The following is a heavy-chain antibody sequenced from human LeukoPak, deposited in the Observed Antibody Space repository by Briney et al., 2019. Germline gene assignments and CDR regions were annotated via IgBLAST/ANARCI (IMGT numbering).Heavy chain of an antibody. D-gene: IGHD6-13*01. CDR2: IWNDGSHK. CDR3: AKDRTSWYYSFDY. Sequence: GGSLRLSCAASGFTFSSYGMHWVRQAPGRGLEWVAVIWNDGSHKYYADSVKGRFTISRDNSKNTLFLQMNNLRAEDTAVYYCAKDRTSWYYSFDYWGQGTLVTVSS. CDR1: GFTFSSYG. V-gene: IGHV3-33*06. J-gene: IGHJ4*02.